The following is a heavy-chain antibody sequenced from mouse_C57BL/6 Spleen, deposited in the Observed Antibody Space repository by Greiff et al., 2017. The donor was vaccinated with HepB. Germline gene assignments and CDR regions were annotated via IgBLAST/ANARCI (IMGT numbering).Heavy chain of an antibody. CDR2: IDPNSGGT. V-gene: IGHV1-72*01. CDR1: GYTFTSYW. J-gene: IGHJ3*01. CDR3: ARARSERSWFAY. Sequence: QVQLKQPGAELVKPGASVKLSCKASGYTFTSYWMHWVKQRPGRGLEWIGRIDPNSGGTKYNEKFKSKATLTVDKPSSTAYMQLSSLTSEDSAVYYCARARSERSWFAYWGQGTLVTVSA.